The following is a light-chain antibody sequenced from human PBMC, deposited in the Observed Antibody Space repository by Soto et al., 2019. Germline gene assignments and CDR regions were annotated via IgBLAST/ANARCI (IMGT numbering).Light chain of an antibody. Sequence: DIQMTQSPSTLSASVGDRVTITCRASQSISSSLAWYQKKPWKAPKLLIYQASGLESGVPSRFSGSGSGTEFTLTISSLQPDDFATYFCQQYYDHPFAFGQGTMLDIK. CDR3: QQYYDHPFA. J-gene: IGKJ2*01. CDR1: QSISSS. CDR2: QAS. V-gene: IGKV1-5*03.